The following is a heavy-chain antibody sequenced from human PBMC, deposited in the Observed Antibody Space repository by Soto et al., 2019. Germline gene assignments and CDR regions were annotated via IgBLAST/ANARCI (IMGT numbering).Heavy chain of an antibody. CDR1: GASISRGDHY. V-gene: IGHV4-30-4*01. D-gene: IGHD3-10*01. CDR3: ARILMNYYRLDY. CDR2: IYYSGST. Sequence: SETLSLTCYVSGASISRGDHYWIWVRQPPGEGLEWIGHIYYSGSTYYNPSLKSRAGISVDSSKSQVSLKLTSVTAADTAVYFCARILMNYYRLDYWGQGALVTVSS. J-gene: IGHJ4*02.